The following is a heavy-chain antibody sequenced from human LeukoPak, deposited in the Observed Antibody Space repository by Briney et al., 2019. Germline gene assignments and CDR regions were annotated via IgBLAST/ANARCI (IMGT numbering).Heavy chain of an antibody. Sequence: GGSLRLSCAASGLTFSDYYMSWIRQAPGKGLEWVSYISSSGSTIYYADSVKGRFTISRDNAKNSLYLQMNSLRAEDTAVYYCARDGIVVVVAATHNYYYYYGMDVWGQGTTVTASS. CDR3: ARDGIVVVVAATHNYYYYYGMDV. CDR2: ISSSGSTI. V-gene: IGHV3-11*01. J-gene: IGHJ6*02. CDR1: GLTFSDYY. D-gene: IGHD2-15*01.